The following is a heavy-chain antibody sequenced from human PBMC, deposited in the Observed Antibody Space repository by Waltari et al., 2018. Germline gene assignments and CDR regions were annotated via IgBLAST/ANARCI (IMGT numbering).Heavy chain of an antibody. CDR2: INHSGRT. J-gene: IGHJ6*02. D-gene: IGHD1-26*01. CDR3: ARGRRPLVSGLYYYGMDV. Sequence: QVQLQQWGAGLLTPSETLSLTCAVYGGSFSGYYWSCIRKPPGQGREWIGEINHSGRTNYNPSLKSRVTISVDTSKNQFSLKLSSVTAADTAVYYCARGRRPLVSGLYYYGMDVWGQGTTVTVSS. V-gene: IGHV4-34*01. CDR1: GGSFSGYY.